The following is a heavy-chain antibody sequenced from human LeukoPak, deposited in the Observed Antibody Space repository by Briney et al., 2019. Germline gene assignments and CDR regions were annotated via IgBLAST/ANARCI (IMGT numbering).Heavy chain of an antibody. CDR1: GFTFSSYS. Sequence: GGSLRLSCAASGFTFSSYSMNWVRQAPGKGLEWVSSISSSSSYIYYADSVKGRFTISRDSAKNSLYLQMNSLRAEDTAVYYCARDGYKYCSGGSCYPRGYYYYGMDVWGQGTTVTVSS. V-gene: IGHV3-21*01. CDR2: ISSSSSYI. D-gene: IGHD2-15*01. J-gene: IGHJ6*02. CDR3: ARDGYKYCSGGSCYPRGYYYYGMDV.